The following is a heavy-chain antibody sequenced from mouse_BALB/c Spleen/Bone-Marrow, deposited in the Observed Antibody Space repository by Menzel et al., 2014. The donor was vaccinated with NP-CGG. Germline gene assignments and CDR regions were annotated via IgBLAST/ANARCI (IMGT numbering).Heavy chain of an antibody. D-gene: IGHD1-2*01. Sequence: EVKLMESGPSLVKPSQTLSLPCSVTGDSITSSYWNWIRKFPGNKLEYMGYISYSGNAYYNPSLKSRISLTRDTSKNXYYLQLNSVTTEDTATYFCARGNGYHFDYWGQGTTLTVSS. J-gene: IGHJ2*01. CDR3: ARGNGYHFDY. CDR2: ISYSGNA. V-gene: IGHV3-8*02. CDR1: GDSITSSY.